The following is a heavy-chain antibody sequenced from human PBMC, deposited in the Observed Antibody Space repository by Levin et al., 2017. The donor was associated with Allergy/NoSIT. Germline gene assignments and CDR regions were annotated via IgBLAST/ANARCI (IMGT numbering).Heavy chain of an antibody. CDR3: ARFIVGGTARFDY. CDR2: IHYTGNT. CDR1: GGSMSGYH. V-gene: IGHV4-59*08. D-gene: IGHD1-26*01. J-gene: IGHJ4*02. Sequence: SETLSLTCTVSGGSMSGYHWSWIRQPPGKGLEYIGYIHYTGNTNYNPSLKSRVTISVDTSKNHFSLKLTSVTAADTAVYYCARFIVGGTARFDYWGQETLVTVTS.